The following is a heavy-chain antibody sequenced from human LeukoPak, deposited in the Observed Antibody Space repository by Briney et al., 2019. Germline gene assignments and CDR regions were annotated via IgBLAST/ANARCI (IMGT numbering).Heavy chain of an antibody. V-gene: IGHV1-2*06. CDR3: ARVTVTTEFDC. J-gene: IGHJ4*02. CDR2: INPNSGGT. Sequence: ASVTVSCKPSGYTFTGYFMHWVRQAPGQGLEWMGRINPNSGGTYYAQKFEGRVTLTRDTSISTAYMELSRLRSDDTAFYYCARVTVTTEFDCWGQGTLLTVSS. CDR1: GYTFTGYF. D-gene: IGHD4-17*01.